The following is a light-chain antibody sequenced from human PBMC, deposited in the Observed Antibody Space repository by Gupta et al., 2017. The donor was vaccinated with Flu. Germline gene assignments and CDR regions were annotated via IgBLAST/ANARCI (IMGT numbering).Light chain of an antibody. Sequence: DIQMAQPPSSLRASEGDRVTSTCRASQTIANYLNWYQHKPGITPKLLIFAASSLQSGVPSRFSGSGSGTDFTLTIISLHPEDFATYYCQQSYTTPHTFGPGTKVDIK. V-gene: IGKV1-39*01. CDR2: AAS. J-gene: IGKJ3*01. CDR3: QQSYTTPHT. CDR1: QTIANY.